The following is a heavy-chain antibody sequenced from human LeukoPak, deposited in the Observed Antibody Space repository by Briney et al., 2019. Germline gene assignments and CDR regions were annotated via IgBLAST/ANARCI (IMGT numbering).Heavy chain of an antibody. J-gene: IGHJ4*02. CDR3: ARGSGYSGWWEDY. D-gene: IGHD5-12*01. Sequence: SETLSLTCTVSGGSISSGGYYWSWIRQHPGKGLEWIGYIYYSGSTYYNPSLKSRVTISVDTSKNQFSLKLSSVTAADTAVYYCARGSGYSGWWEDYWGQGTLVTVSS. CDR2: IYYSGST. CDR1: GGSISSGGYY. V-gene: IGHV4-31*03.